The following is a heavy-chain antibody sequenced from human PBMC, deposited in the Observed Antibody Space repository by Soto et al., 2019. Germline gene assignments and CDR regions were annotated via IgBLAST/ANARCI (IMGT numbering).Heavy chain of an antibody. CDR2: INHRGSP. V-gene: IGHV4-34*01. D-gene: IGHD3-3*01. CDR1: GGAFSGYY. J-gene: IGHJ5*02. CDR3: ARGLDHDYWSGYSWS. Sequence: QVQLQQWGAGLLKPSETLSLTGAVNGGAFSGYYWSWIRQPPGKGLEWIGEINHRGSPNYNPSLKSRVTISVDTSTNPVSLTLSSVSAADTAVYYCARGLDHDYWSGYSWSWGQGTLVTVCS.